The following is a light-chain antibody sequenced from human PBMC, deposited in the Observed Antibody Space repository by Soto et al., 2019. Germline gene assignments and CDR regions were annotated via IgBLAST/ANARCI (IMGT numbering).Light chain of an antibody. V-gene: IGLV2-14*03. Sequence: QSALTQPASVSGSPGQSITISCTGTSSDVGGYNYVSWYQQHPGKVPKLMIYEVFRRPSGISDRSSGSKSGNTASLTISGLQAEDEADYYCCSYTTTSTFVFGGGTKVTVL. CDR2: EVF. J-gene: IGLJ2*01. CDR3: CSYTTTSTFV. CDR1: SSDVGGYNY.